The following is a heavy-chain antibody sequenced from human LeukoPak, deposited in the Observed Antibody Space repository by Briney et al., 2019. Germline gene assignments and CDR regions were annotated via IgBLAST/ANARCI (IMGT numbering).Heavy chain of an antibody. J-gene: IGHJ4*02. CDR1: GGTFSSYA. V-gene: IGHV1-69*13. CDR2: IIPIFGTA. D-gene: IGHD6-19*01. CDR3: ATLERVAVAGTSTYYFDY. Sequence: ASVKVSCKVSGGTFSSYAISWVRQAPGQGLEWMGGIIPIFGTANYAQKFQGRVTITADESTSTAYMELSSLRSEDTAVYYCATLERVAVAGTSTYYFDYWGQGTLVTVSS.